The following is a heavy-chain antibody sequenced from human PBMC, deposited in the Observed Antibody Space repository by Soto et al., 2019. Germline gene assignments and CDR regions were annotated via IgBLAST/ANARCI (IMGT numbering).Heavy chain of an antibody. Sequence: VGSLRLSCAASGFTFSSYAMSWVRQAPGKGLEWVSAISGSGGSTYYADSVKGRFTISRDNSKNTLYLQMNSLRAEDTAVYYCAKEGDDILTGYSKDYFDYWGQGTLVTVSS. CDR3: AKEGDDILTGYSKDYFDY. CDR1: GFTFSSYA. CDR2: ISGSGGST. V-gene: IGHV3-23*01. J-gene: IGHJ4*02. D-gene: IGHD3-9*01.